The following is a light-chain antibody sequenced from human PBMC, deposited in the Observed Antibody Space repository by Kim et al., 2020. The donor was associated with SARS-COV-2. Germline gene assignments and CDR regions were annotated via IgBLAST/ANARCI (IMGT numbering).Light chain of an antibody. Sequence: EIVMTQSPATLSVSPGERATLSCRASQSVSSNLAWYQQKPGQAPRLLIYDASTRATGIPARFSGTGSGTEFTLTISSLQSEDFAVYYCQQYYNWPPQLTFGGGTKVDIK. J-gene: IGKJ4*01. V-gene: IGKV3-15*01. CDR1: QSVSSN. CDR2: DAS. CDR3: QQYYNWPPQLT.